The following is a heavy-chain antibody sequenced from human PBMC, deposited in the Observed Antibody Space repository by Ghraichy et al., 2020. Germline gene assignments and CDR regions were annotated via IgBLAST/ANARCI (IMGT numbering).Heavy chain of an antibody. CDR3: AGEGGIAVAGAFDI. V-gene: IGHV1-69*06. CDR1: GGTFSSYA. D-gene: IGHD6-19*01. CDR2: IIPIFGTA. J-gene: IGHJ3*02. Sequence: AVKVSCKASGGTFSSYAISWVRQAPGQGLEWMGGIIPIFGTANYAQKFQGRVTITADKSTSTAYMELSSLRSEDTAVYYCAGEGGIAVAGAFDIWGQGTMVTVSS.